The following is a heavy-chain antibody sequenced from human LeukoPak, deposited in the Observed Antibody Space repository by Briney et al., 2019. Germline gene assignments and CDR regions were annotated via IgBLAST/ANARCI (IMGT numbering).Heavy chain of an antibody. CDR3: ARGRIQKSGYSSSWYKRRWFDL. CDR1: GGTFSSYA. Sequence: ASVKVSCKASGGTFSSYAISWVRQAPGQGLEWMGRIMPILGVANYAQKLQGRVTITTDTSTSTAYMELRSLRSEDTAVYYCARGRIQKSGYSSSWYKRRWFDLWAQGTLVTVSS. V-gene: IGHV1-69*04. J-gene: IGHJ5*02. D-gene: IGHD6-13*01. CDR2: IMPILGVA.